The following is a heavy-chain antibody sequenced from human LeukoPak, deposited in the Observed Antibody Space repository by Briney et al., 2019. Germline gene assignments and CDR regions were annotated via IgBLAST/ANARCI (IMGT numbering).Heavy chain of an antibody. V-gene: IGHV4-59*01. CDR2: IYYSGST. J-gene: IGHJ4*02. CDR3: ARDRKGYLVFDY. Sequence: SETLSLTCSVSGGSISSYYWSWIRQPPGKGLEWIGYIYYSGSTNYNPSLKSRVTISVDTSKNQFSLKLSSVTAADTAVYYCARDRKGYLVFDYWGQGTLVTVSS. D-gene: IGHD5-18*01. CDR1: GGSISSYY.